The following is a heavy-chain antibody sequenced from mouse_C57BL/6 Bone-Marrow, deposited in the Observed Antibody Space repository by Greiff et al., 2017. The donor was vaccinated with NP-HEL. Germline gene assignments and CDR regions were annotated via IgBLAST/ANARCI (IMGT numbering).Heavy chain of an antibody. CDR3: ARFYYYGSSYDYYAMDY. J-gene: IGHJ4*01. CDR1: GYTFTSYW. CDR2: IYPGSGST. Sequence: VQLQQPGAELVKPGASVKMSCKASGYTFTSYWITWVKQRPGQGLEWIGDIYPGSGSTNYNEKFKSKATLTVDTSSSTAYMQLRSLTSEDSAVDYCARFYYYGSSYDYYAMDYWGQGTSVTVSS. V-gene: IGHV1-55*01. D-gene: IGHD1-1*01.